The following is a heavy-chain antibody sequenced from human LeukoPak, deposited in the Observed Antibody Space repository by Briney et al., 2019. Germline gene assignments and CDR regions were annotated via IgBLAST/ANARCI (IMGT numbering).Heavy chain of an antibody. J-gene: IGHJ5*02. V-gene: IGHV4-34*01. CDR1: GGSFSGYY. CDR2: INHSGST. CDR3: ARDFWSGYGPRSNWFDP. Sequence: PSETLSLTCAVYGGSFSGYYWSWIRQPPGKGLEWIGEINHSGSTNYNPSLKSRVTISVDTSKNQFSLKLSSVTAADTAVYYCARDFWSGYGPRSNWFDPWGQGTLVTVSS. D-gene: IGHD3-3*01.